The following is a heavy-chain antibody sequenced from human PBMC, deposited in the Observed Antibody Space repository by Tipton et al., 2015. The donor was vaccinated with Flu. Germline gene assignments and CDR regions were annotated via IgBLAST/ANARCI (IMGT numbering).Heavy chain of an antibody. CDR3: AREEYCSGGTCYEGWFDP. CDR2: IYTSGST. D-gene: IGHD2-15*01. CDR1: GGSISSYY. V-gene: IGHV4-4*07. Sequence: LSLTCIVSGGSISSYYWSWIRQPAGKGLEWIGRIYTSGSTNYNPSLKSRVTMSVDTSKNQFSLKLSSVTAADTAVYYCAREEYCSGGTCYEGWFDPWGQGTLVTVSS. J-gene: IGHJ5*02.